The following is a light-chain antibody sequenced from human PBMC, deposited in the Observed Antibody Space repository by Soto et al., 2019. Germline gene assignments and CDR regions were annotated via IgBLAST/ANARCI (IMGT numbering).Light chain of an antibody. J-gene: IGKJ4*01. CDR2: GVS. CDR3: QQYNNWPAVT. V-gene: IGKV3-15*01. Sequence: EIVMTQSPATLSVSPGEGATLSCRASQSVRDNLAWYQQKPGQGPRLLIYGVSIRAPGIPARFSGRGSGTEFTLTISSLQSEDFAVYYCQQYNNWPAVTFGGGTKVEIK. CDR1: QSVRDN.